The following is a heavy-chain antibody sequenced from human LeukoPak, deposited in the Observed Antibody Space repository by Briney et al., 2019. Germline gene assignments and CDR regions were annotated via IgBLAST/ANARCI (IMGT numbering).Heavy chain of an antibody. D-gene: IGHD2-21*02. CDR2: INHSGST. Sequence: SDPLTLTCGVEGGSFSSYYWSWIRKPPGKGLEWIGEINHSGSTNYNPSLKSRVTISVDTSKNQFSLRLSSVTAADTAVYYCARGGFYCGGDCYVDYWGQGTLVTVSS. J-gene: IGHJ4*02. CDR3: ARGGFYCGGDCYVDY. V-gene: IGHV4-34*01. CDR1: GGSFSSYY.